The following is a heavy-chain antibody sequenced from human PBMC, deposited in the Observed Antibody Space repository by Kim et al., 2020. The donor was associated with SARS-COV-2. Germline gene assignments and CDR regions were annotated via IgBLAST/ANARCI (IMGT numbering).Heavy chain of an antibody. CDR3: ARGFALDGWYYGMDV. V-gene: IGHV3-74*01. J-gene: IGHJ6*02. D-gene: IGHD2-8*02. Sequence: DSVKCRFTDSRDNAKNTLYLQMNSLRAEDTAVYYCARGFALDGWYYGMDVWGQGTTVTVSS.